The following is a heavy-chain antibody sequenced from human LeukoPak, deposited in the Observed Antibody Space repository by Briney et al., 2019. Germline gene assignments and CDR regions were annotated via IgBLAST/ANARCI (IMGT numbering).Heavy chain of an antibody. J-gene: IGHJ4*02. CDR2: IYSGGNI. Sequence: PGGSLRLSCAASGFTVSSTYMSWVRQAPGKGLEWVSVIYSGGNIYYIESVKGRFTISRDTSKNTLYLQMNSLRAEDTVVYFCAGRHCSGGGCYFAGADPFDYWGQGTLVTVSS. V-gene: IGHV3-53*01. CDR1: GFTVSSTY. CDR3: AGRHCSGGGCYFAGADPFDY. D-gene: IGHD2-15*01.